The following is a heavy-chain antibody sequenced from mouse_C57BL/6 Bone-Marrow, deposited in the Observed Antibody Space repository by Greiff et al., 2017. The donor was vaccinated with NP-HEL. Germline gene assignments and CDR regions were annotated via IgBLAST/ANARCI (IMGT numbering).Heavy chain of an antibody. D-gene: IGHD2-1*01. CDR2: ISDGGSYT. CDR3: ARELLCGFDY. V-gene: IGHV5-4*01. CDR1: GFTFSSYA. J-gene: IGHJ2*01. Sequence: EVKLVESGGGLVKPGGSLKLSCAASGFTFSSYAMSWVRQTPDKRLEWVATISDGGSYTYYPDNVTGRFTISRDNAKNNLYLQMSHLKSEDTAMYYCARELLCGFDYWGQGTTLTVSS.